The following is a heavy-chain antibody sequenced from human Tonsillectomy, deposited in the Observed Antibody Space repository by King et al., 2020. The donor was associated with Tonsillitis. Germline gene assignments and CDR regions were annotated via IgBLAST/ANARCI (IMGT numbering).Heavy chain of an antibody. CDR2: ISGSGGST. J-gene: IGHJ4*02. CDR3: AFTMIVVVNSDY. V-gene: IGHV3-23*04. Sequence: VQLVQSGGGLVQPGGSLRLSCAASGFTFSSYAMSWVRQAPGKGLEWVSGISGSGGSTYNADSVKGRFTISRDNSKNTLYLQMNSLRAEDTAVYYCAFTMIVVVNSDYWGQGTLVTVSS. CDR1: GFTFSSYA. D-gene: IGHD3-22*01.